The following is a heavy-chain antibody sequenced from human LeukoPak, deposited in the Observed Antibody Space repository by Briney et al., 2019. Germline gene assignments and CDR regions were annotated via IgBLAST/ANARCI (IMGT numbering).Heavy chain of an antibody. D-gene: IGHD6-13*01. J-gene: IGHJ5*02. CDR3: ARDNSRIAAAGTFNWFDP. CDR1: GGSIGSYY. V-gene: IGHV4-59*01. CDR2: IYYSGST. Sequence: PSETLSLTCTVSGGSIGSYYWSWIRQPPGKGLEWIGYIYYSGSTNYNPSLKSRVTISVDTSKNQFSLKLSSVTAADTAVYYCARDNSRIAAAGTFNWFDPWGQGTLVTVSS.